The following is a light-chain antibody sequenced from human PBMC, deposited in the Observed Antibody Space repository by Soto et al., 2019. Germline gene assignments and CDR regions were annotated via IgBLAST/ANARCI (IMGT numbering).Light chain of an antibody. V-gene: IGLV2-14*01. J-gene: IGLJ1*01. CDR1: SXDVGGYNS. CDR3: SSFTSSITYV. CDR2: DVT. Sequence: VLTQPASVSGSPGQSITISCTGTSXDVGGYNSVSWYRQDPGKAPKLIIYDVTYRPSGVSNRFSGSKSGNTASLTISGLQSEDEADYHCSSFTSSITYVFGTGTKVTVL.